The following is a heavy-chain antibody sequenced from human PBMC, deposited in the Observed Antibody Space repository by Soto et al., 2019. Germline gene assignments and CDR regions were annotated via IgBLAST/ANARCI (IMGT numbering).Heavy chain of an antibody. CDR2: IIPIFGTS. Sequence: QVQLVQSGAEVKKPGSTVKVSCKASGGTFSSYAISWVRQAPGQGLEWMGGIIPIFGTSNYAQKFQGRVTITADESTSTAYMELSSLRSGDTAVYYCARGNCSGGSCYSDWFDPWGQGTLVTVSS. V-gene: IGHV1-69*01. J-gene: IGHJ5*02. D-gene: IGHD2-15*01. CDR1: GGTFSSYA. CDR3: ARGNCSGGSCYSDWFDP.